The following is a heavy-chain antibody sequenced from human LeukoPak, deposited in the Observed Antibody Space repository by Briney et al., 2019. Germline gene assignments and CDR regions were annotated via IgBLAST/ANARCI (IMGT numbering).Heavy chain of an antibody. CDR2: MNPNSGNT. CDR3: ARGLLGYYYDSSGYYLPDAFDI. V-gene: IGHV1-8*01. Sequence: ASVKVSCKASGYTFTSYDINWVRQATGQGLEWMGWMNPNSGNTGYAQKFQGRVTMTRNTSISTAYMELSSLRSEDTAVYYCARGLLGYYYDSSGYYLPDAFDIRGQGTMVTVSS. D-gene: IGHD3-22*01. J-gene: IGHJ3*02. CDR1: GYTFTSYD.